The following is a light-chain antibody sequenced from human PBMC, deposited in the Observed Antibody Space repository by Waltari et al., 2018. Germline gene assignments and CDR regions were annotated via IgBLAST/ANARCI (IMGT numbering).Light chain of an antibody. Sequence: EIVMTQSPATLSVSPGERATPSCRASQSINSHLGWYQQRPGQAPRLLIYHTSTRATGFPARFSGSGSGTEFTLTISSLQSEDFAVYYCQQYHDWPLTFGGGTKVEI. CDR1: QSINSH. CDR3: QQYHDWPLT. V-gene: IGKV3-15*01. J-gene: IGKJ4*01. CDR2: HTS.